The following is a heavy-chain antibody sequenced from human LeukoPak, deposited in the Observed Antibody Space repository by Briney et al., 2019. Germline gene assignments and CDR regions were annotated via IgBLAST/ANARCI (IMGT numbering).Heavy chain of an antibody. D-gene: IGHD2-15*01. Sequence: SVKVSCKASGGTFSSYAISWVRQAPGQGLEWMGGIIPIFGTANYAQKFQGRVTITADKSTSTAYMELSSLRSEDTAVYYCARYCSGGSCYSYFDYWGQGTLVTASS. V-gene: IGHV1-69*06. J-gene: IGHJ4*02. CDR3: ARYCSGGSCYSYFDY. CDR2: IIPIFGTA. CDR1: GGTFSSYA.